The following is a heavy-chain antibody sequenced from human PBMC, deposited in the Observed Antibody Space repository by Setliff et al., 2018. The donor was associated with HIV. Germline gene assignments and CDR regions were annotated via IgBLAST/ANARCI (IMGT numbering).Heavy chain of an antibody. CDR1: GYTFTDYA. V-gene: IGHV1-3*01. D-gene: IGHD7-27*01. CDR2: INAGNGNT. Sequence: ASVKVSCKASGYTFTDYAMHWVRQAPGQRLEWMGWINAGNGNTKYSQKFQDRVTVTRDTSASTAYMELTSLRSEDTAVYYCAREAVGTGIYDAFDIWGQGTMVTVSS. CDR3: AREAVGTGIYDAFDI. J-gene: IGHJ3*02.